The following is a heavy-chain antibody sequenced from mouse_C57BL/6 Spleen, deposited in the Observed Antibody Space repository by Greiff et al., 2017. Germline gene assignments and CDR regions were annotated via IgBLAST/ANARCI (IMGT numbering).Heavy chain of an antibody. CDR3: ARGGGYDGDWYFDV. J-gene: IGHJ1*03. CDR2: ISDGGSYT. Sequence: EVKVVESGGGLVKPGGSLKLSCAASGFTFSSYAMSWVRQTPEKRLEWVATISDGGSYTYYPDNVKGRFTISRDNAKNNLYLQMSHLKSEDTAMYYCARGGGYDGDWYFDVWGTGTTVTVSS. D-gene: IGHD2-2*01. V-gene: IGHV5-4*03. CDR1: GFTFSSYA.